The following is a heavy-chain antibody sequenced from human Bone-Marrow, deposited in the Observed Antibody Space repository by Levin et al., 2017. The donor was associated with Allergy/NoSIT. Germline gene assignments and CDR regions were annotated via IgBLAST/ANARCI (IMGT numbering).Heavy chain of an antibody. J-gene: IGHJ6*03. CDR1: GGSIGPYY. CDR3: ARGDWSEIADRYYYYMDV. CDR2: IYYSGST. Sequence: SETLSLTCSVSGGSIGPYYWNWVRQAPGQGLEWIGYIYYSGSTSYNPSLRSRVTISLDTSQRQFSLKLRSVTAADTAVYFCARGDWSEIADRYYYYMDVWGKGITVIVSS. V-gene: IGHV4-59*01. D-gene: IGHD3-9*01.